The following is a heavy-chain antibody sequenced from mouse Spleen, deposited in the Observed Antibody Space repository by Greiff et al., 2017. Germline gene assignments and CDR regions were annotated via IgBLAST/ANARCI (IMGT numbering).Heavy chain of an antibody. CDR2: IYPSGSYT. CDR1: GYTFTSYW. Sequence: QVQLQQPGAELVRPGASVKLSCKASGYTFTSYWINWVKQRPGQGLEWIGNIYPSGSYTNYTQKFKDKATLTVDKSSSTAYMQLSSPTSEDSAVYYCTNGYFDYWGQGTTLTVSS. V-gene: IGHV1-69*02. CDR3: TNGYFDY. J-gene: IGHJ2*01.